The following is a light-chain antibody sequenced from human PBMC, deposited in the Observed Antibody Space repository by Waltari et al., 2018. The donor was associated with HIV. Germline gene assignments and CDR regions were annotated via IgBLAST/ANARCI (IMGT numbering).Light chain of an antibody. Sequence: SYEVTQPLSVSVALGQTAKITCGGNNIGAKSVHWYQQKPGQIPLLVIYRDDSRPSGIHERFSGFSSGNTATLTISRAEVADEADYYCQLWDSNTAVFGGGTRLTVL. CDR1: NIGAKS. CDR3: QLWDSNTAV. V-gene: IGLV3-9*01. J-gene: IGLJ2*01. CDR2: RDD.